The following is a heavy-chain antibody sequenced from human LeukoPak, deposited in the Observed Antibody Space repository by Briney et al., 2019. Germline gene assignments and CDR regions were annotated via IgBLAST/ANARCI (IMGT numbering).Heavy chain of an antibody. Sequence: ASVKVSCKASGGTFSSYAISWVRQAPGQGLEWMGGIIPIFGTANYAQKFQGRVTITADKSTSTAYMELRSLRSDDTAVYYCARGGYSSSWTGLYYYYYMDVWGKGTTVTISS. D-gene: IGHD6-13*01. CDR3: ARGGYSSSWTGLYYYYYMDV. CDR1: GGTFSSYA. J-gene: IGHJ6*03. V-gene: IGHV1-69*06. CDR2: IIPIFGTA.